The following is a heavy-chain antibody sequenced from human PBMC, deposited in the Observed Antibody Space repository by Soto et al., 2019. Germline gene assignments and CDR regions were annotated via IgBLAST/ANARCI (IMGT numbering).Heavy chain of an antibody. J-gene: IGHJ4*02. CDR2: INRSVIST. CDR1: GYTFTSQY. V-gene: IGHV1-46*01. D-gene: IGHD2-21*02. CDR3: ARSGCGGDCSLDY. Sequence: QVQVVQSGAEVKKPGASVKVSCMASGYTFTSQYMHWVRQAPGQGLEWMGIINRSVISTTYAQKFQGRVTMSRDTSTSTVYIELSILRSEDTAVYYCARSGCGGDCSLDYWGQGTLVTVSS.